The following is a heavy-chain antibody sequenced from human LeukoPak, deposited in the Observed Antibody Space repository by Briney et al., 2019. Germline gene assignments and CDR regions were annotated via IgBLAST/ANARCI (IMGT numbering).Heavy chain of an antibody. CDR1: GFTFSSYW. D-gene: IGHD3-10*01. CDR2: INSDGSST. V-gene: IGHV3-74*01. CDR3: ARTLYGSGMALLDY. Sequence: GGSLRLSCAASGFTFSSYWMHWVRHAPGKGLVWVSRINSDGSSTSYADSVKGRFTISRDDTKNTLYLQMNSLRAEDTAVYYCARTLYGSGMALLDYWGQGTLVTVS. J-gene: IGHJ4*02.